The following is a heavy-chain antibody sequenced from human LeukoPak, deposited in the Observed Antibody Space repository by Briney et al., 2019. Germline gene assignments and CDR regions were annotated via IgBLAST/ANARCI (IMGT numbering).Heavy chain of an antibody. V-gene: IGHV1-2*02. D-gene: IGHD5-12*01. CDR1: GYTFTGYY. Sequence: ASVKVSCKASGYTFTGYYMHWVRQAPGQGLEWMGWINPNSGGTNYAQKFQGRVTMTRDTSISTAYMELSRLRSDDTAVYYCARGFVDIVATIGAFDIWGQGTMVTVSS. CDR2: INPNSGGT. CDR3: ARGFVDIVATIGAFDI. J-gene: IGHJ3*02.